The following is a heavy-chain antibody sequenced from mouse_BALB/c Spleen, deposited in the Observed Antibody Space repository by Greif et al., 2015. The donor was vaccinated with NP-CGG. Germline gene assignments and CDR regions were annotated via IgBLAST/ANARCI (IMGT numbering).Heavy chain of an antibody. D-gene: IGHD2-1*01. J-gene: IGHJ1*01. CDR3: ARDGNYWYFDV. Sequence: VQRQQSGPQLVRPGASVKISCKASGYSFTSYWMHWVKQRPGQGLEWIGMIDPSDSETRLNQKFKDKATLTVDKSSSTAYMQLSSPTSEDSAVYYCARDGNYWYFDVWGAGTTVTVSS. V-gene: IGHV1S127*01. CDR2: IDPSDSET. CDR1: GYSFTSYW.